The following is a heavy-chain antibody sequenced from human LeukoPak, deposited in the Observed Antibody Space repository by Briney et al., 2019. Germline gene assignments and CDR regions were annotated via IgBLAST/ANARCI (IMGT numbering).Heavy chain of an antibody. J-gene: IGHJ5*02. CDR1: GYTFIAYY. D-gene: IGHD3-16*01. CDR3: TRDRLGESGWFDP. V-gene: IGHV1-2*02. CDR2: INPNSGGT. Sequence: ASVKVSCKASGYTFIAYYMHWVRQAPGQGLEWMGWINPNSGGTNYAQKFQGRVTMTRDMSISTAYMELSGVRSDDSAVYYCTRDRLGESGWFDPWGQGTLVTVSS.